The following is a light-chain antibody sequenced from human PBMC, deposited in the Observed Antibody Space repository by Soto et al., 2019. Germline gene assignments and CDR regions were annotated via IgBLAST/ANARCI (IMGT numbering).Light chain of an antibody. CDR1: QTISSW. CDR2: KAS. J-gene: IGKJ4*01. V-gene: IGKV1-5*03. CDR3: QQYNTYPLT. Sequence: DIQMTQSPSTLSASVGDRVIITCRASQTISSWLAWYQQRPGKAPNLLIYKASTLQSGVPSRFSGSGSGTEFSLTISSLQPDDFATYYCQQYNTYPLTFGGGTTVEIK.